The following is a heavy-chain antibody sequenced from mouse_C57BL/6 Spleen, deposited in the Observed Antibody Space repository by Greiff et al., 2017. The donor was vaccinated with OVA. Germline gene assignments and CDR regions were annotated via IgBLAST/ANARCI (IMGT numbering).Heavy chain of an antibody. Sequence: VQLQQPGAELVKPGASVKMSCKASGYTFTSYWITWVKQRPGQGLEWIGDIYPGSGSTNYNEKFKSKATLTVDTSSSTAYMQLSSLTSEDSAVYYCARWGDYDGYAMDYWGQGTSVTVSS. J-gene: IGHJ4*01. CDR1: GYTFTSYW. CDR3: ARWGDYDGYAMDY. V-gene: IGHV1-55*01. D-gene: IGHD2-4*01. CDR2: IYPGSGST.